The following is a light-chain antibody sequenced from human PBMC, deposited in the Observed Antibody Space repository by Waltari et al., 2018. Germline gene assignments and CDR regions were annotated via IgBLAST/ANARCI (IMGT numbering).Light chain of an antibody. V-gene: IGKV4-1*01. CDR1: QSVLYSSNNKNY. CDR3: QQYYSTPRT. J-gene: IGKJ1*01. Sequence: DIVMTQSPDSLAVSRGYWATINFKSCQSVLYSSNNKNYLAWYQQKPGQPPKLLIYWASTRESGVPDRFRGSGSGTDFTLTISSLQAEDVAVYYCQQYYSTPRTFGQGTKVEIK. CDR2: WAS.